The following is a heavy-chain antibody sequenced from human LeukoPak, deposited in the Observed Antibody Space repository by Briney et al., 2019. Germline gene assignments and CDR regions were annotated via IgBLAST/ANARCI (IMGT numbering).Heavy chain of an antibody. CDR3: ARDRYYGSGSYLFDY. D-gene: IGHD3-10*01. CDR1: GYTFTGYY. V-gene: IGHV1-2*02. J-gene: IGHJ4*02. Sequence: VASVKVSCKASGYTFTGYYMHWVRQAPGQGLEWMGWINPNSGGTNYAQKFQGRVTMTRDTSISTAYMELSRLRSDDTAVYYCARDRYYGSGSYLFDYWGQGTLVTVSS. CDR2: INPNSGGT.